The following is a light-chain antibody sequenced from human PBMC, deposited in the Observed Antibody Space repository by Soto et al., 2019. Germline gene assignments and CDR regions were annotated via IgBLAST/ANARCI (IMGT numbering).Light chain of an antibody. CDR1: QSLLHSNGYNY. Sequence: DIVMTQSPLSLPVTAGEPASVSCRSSQSLLHSNGYNYWDWYLQKPGQSPQLLIYWGSNRASGVPDKFSGSGSGTDLTLKISRVEAEDVGVYYCMQALQTPWTFGQGTKVEIK. CDR2: WGS. J-gene: IGKJ1*01. CDR3: MQALQTPWT. V-gene: IGKV2-28*01.